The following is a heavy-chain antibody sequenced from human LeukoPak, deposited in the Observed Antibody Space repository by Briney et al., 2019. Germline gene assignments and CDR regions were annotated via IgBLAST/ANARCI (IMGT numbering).Heavy chain of an antibody. D-gene: IGHD1-26*01. CDR1: GFTFSSHS. Sequence: GGSLRLSCAASGFTFSSHSMNWVRQAPGKGLEWVSYISSSSSSIYYADSMKGRFTISRDNAKNSLYLQMNSLRAEDTAVYYCAKSPGGELGTHYYYMDVWGKGTTVTISS. CDR2: ISSSSSSI. J-gene: IGHJ6*03. CDR3: AKSPGGELGTHYYYMDV. V-gene: IGHV3-48*04.